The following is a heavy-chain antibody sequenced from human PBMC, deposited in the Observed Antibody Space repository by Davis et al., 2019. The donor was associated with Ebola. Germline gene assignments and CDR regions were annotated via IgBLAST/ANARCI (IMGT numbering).Heavy chain of an antibody. CDR2: IYYSGNT. CDR1: GGSIRSLY. CDR3: ARASGQWLTYVGVDY. J-gene: IGHJ4*02. D-gene: IGHD6-19*01. V-gene: IGHV4-59*11. Sequence: MPGGSLRLSCIVSGGSIRSLYWSWIRQPPGKGLDWIGYIYYSGNTNYNPSLKTRVSMSVDTSMNQFSLNLGSVTAADTAVYYCARASGQWLTYVGVDYWGQGILVTVSS.